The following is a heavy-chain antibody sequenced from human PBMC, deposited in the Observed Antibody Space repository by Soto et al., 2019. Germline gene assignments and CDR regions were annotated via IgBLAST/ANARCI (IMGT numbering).Heavy chain of an antibody. Sequence: QVQLVQSGAEVKKPGASVKVSCRASGYTFTRSGISWVRQARGQGLEWMGWISTYNGDTNYAQTFQGRVTMTTDTSTSTVHMEVRSLRSDDTAVYYCAREGVASYYYYGMDVWGQGTPVTVSS. CDR3: AREGVASYYYYGMDV. CDR2: ISTYNGDT. D-gene: IGHD5-12*01. V-gene: IGHV1-18*01. CDR1: GYTFTRSG. J-gene: IGHJ6*02.